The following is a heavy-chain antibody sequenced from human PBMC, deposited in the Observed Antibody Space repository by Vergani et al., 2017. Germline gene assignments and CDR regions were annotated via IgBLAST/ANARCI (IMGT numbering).Heavy chain of an antibody. V-gene: IGHV1-69*13. CDR3: ARCYSGSYCGAGKNDCYYYGMDV. J-gene: IGHJ6*02. CDR1: GGTFSSYA. D-gene: IGHD1-26*01. Sequence: QVQLVQSGAEVKKPGSSVKVSCKASGGTFSSYAISWVRQAPGQGLEWMGRVIPIFGTANYAQKFQGRVTITADESTSTAYMELSSLRSEDTAVYYSARCYSGSYCGAGKNDCYYYGMDVWSQGTTVTVSS. CDR2: VIPIFGTA.